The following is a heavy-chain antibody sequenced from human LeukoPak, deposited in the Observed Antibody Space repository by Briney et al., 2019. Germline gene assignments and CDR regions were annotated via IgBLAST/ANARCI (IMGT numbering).Heavy chain of an antibody. J-gene: IGHJ6*04. CDR3: AELGITMIGGV. D-gene: IGHD3-10*02. V-gene: IGHV3-20*04. CDR2: INWNGGST. CDR1: GFTFDDNG. Sequence: GGSLRLSCAASGFTFDDNGMSWVRQAPGKGLEWVSGINWNGGSTAYADSVKGRFTISRDNAKNSLYLQMNSLRAEDTAVYYCAELGITMIGGVWGKGTTVTISS.